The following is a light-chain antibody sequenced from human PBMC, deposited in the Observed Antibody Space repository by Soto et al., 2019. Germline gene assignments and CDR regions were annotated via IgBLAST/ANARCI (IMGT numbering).Light chain of an antibody. CDR1: QDISNH. CDR3: QQYVNALT. Sequence: DIQMTQSPSSLSASAGDRVTITCQASQDISNHIKWYQQKAGKAPKLLINDASNLETGVPSRFSGSGSGTDFTLSISSLQPEDIATYYCQQYVNALTFGGGTKVEIK. V-gene: IGKV1-33*01. J-gene: IGKJ4*01. CDR2: DAS.